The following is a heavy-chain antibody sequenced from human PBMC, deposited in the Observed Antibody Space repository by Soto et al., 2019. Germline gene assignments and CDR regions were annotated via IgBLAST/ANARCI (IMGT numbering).Heavy chain of an antibody. CDR2: IYHSGST. D-gene: IGHD4-17*01. CDR1: GGSITSSSW. J-gene: IGHJ4*02. V-gene: IGHV4-4*02. CDR3: ARKDYGDGGFFDY. Sequence: QVQLQESGPGLVKPSGTLSLTCAVSGGSITSSSWWSWVRQPPGKGLEWIGEIYHSGSTNYNPPLKRRVTISVDKSKKQFSLKLISVTGADRAVYYCARKDYGDGGFFDYWGQGTLVTVSS.